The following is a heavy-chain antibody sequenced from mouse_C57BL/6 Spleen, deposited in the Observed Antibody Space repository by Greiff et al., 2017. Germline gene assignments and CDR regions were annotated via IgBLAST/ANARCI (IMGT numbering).Heavy chain of an antibody. CDR1: GYTFTGYW. J-gene: IGHJ1*03. V-gene: IGHV1-9*01. CDR2: ILPGSGST. D-gene: IGHD2-4*01. CDR3: ASYDYGWYFGV. Sequence: QVQLTQSGAELMKPGASVKLSCTATGYTFTGYWLAWVKQRPGHGLEWIGEILPGSGSTNYNEKFKGKATFTADTSSNTAYMQLSSLTTEDSAIYYCASYDYGWYFGVWGTGTTVTVSS.